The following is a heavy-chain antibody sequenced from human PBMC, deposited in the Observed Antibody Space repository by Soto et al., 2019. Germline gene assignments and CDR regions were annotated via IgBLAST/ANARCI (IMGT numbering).Heavy chain of an antibody. CDR1: GRSMSSNY. CDR3: ASYRGALYFES. J-gene: IGHJ4*02. D-gene: IGHD3-16*01. CDR2: VFYGGT. Sequence: QVHLQESGPGLVQPSETLSLTCSVSGRSMSSNYWSWIRHSPDKGLEWLGNVFYGGTDYNPSLRGRVSMSGETSKSQFALKLTSVTVADTAVYYCASYRGALYFESWGPGILVTVSA. V-gene: IGHV4-59*01.